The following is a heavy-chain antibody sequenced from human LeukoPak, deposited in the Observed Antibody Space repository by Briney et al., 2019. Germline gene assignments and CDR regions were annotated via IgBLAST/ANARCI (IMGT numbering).Heavy chain of an antibody. V-gene: IGHV1-46*01. CDR1: GYTFTSYY. J-gene: IGHJ4*02. CDR2: INPSGGST. D-gene: IGHD3-22*01. Sequence: ASVEVSCKASGYTFTSYYMHWVRQAPGQGLEWMGIINPSGGSTSYAQKFQGRVTMTRDTSTSTVYMELSSLRSEDTAVYYCARGFRSYDSSGYPRVGFDYWGQGTLVTVSS. CDR3: ARGFRSYDSSGYPRVGFDY.